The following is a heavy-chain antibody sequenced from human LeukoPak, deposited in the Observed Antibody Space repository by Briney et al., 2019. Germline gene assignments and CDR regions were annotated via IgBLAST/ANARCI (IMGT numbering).Heavy chain of an antibody. V-gene: IGHV4-59*01. CDR3: ARDHDSSFRGAFDI. CDR2: IYYSGST. CDR1: GGSISSYY. J-gene: IGHJ3*02. Sequence: SETLSLTCTVSGGSISSYYWSWIRQPPGKGLEWIGYIYYSGSTNYNPSLKSRVTISVDTSKNQFSLKLSSVTAADTAVYYCARDHDSSFRGAFDIWGQGTMVTVSS. D-gene: IGHD3-22*01.